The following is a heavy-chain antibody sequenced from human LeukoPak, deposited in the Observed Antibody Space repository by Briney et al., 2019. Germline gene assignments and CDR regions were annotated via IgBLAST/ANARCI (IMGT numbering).Heavy chain of an antibody. CDR3: ASSLLVVAAVPFDY. CDR1: GYTLTSYY. Sequence: GASVKVSCKASGYTLTSYYMHWVRQAPGQGLEWMGWINPNSGGTNYAQKFQGRVTMTRDTSISTAYMELSRLRSDDTAVYYCASSLLVVAAVPFDYWGQGTLVTVSS. CDR2: INPNSGGT. D-gene: IGHD2-15*01. J-gene: IGHJ4*02. V-gene: IGHV1-2*02.